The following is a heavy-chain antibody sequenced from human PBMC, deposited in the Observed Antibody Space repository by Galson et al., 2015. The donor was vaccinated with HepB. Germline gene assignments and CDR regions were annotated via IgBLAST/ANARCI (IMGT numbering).Heavy chain of an antibody. D-gene: IGHD6-13*01. CDR3: AKPKLTAAGIYYFDY. J-gene: IGHJ4*02. V-gene: IGHV3-23*01. CDR2: ISNSGGST. Sequence: SLRLSCAASGFTFSSYAMSWVRQAPGKGLDWVSIISNSGGSTYYADSVKGRFTISRDNSKNTLYLQMNCLRAEDTAAYYCAKPKLTAAGIYYFDYWGQGTLVTVSS. CDR1: GFTFSSYA.